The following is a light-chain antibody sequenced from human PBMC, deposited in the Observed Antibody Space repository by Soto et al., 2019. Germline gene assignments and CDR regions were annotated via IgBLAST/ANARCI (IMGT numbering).Light chain of an antibody. CDR1: RATSSA. Sequence: GDRVTITCRASRATSSALAWYQQKPGKTPKLLIYDASTLASGVPSRFSGDGSGTDFTLTISSLQPEDLATYYCQQFNNYPLTFGGGTKVDIK. CDR2: DAS. V-gene: IGKV1D-13*01. CDR3: QQFNNYPLT. J-gene: IGKJ4*01.